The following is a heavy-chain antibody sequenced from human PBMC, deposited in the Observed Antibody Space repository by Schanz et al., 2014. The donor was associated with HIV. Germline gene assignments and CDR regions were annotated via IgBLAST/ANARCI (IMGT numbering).Heavy chain of an antibody. CDR2: INQDGSEK. Sequence: EVQLVESGGGLVQPGGALRLSWAASGFTFSIYYMSWVRQAPGKGLEWVANINQDGSEKYYVDSVKGRFTISRDNAENSLYLQMHSLRAEDTAVYYCARDWSYDPYYYYGMDVWGQGTTVTVSS. CDR3: ARDWSYDPYYYYGMDV. CDR1: GFTFSIYY. J-gene: IGHJ6*02. D-gene: IGHD5-12*01. V-gene: IGHV3-7*01.